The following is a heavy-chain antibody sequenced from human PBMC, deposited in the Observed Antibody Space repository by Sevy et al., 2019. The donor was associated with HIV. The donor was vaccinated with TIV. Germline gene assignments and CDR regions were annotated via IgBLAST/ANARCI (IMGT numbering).Heavy chain of an antibody. CDR2: ISSDGSST. Sequence: GGSLRLSCAASGFTFSSYWMHWVRHAPGKGLVWVSRISSDGSSTSYADSVRGRFTISRDNAKNTLYLQMNSLRAEDTAVYYCARALAAAASSWGQGALVTVSS. CDR1: GFTFSSYW. J-gene: IGHJ5*02. CDR3: ARALAAAASS. D-gene: IGHD6-13*01. V-gene: IGHV3-74*01.